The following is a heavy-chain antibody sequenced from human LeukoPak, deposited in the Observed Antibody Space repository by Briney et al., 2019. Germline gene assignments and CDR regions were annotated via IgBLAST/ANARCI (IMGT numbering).Heavy chain of an antibody. CDR3: ARDSSATGIFDF. CDR1: GYTFTNYG. Sequence: GASVKVSCKASGYTFTNYGISWVRQAPGQGLEWMGWICAYNGNTESAQKLQGRVTMTTDTSTSTAYMELRSLRSDDTAVYYCARDSSATGIFDFWGQGTLVTVSS. D-gene: IGHD3-9*01. CDR2: ICAYNGNT. V-gene: IGHV1-18*01. J-gene: IGHJ4*02.